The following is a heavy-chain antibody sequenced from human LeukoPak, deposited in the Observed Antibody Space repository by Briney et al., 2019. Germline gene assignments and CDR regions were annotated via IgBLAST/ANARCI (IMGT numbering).Heavy chain of an antibody. V-gene: IGHV4-34*01. J-gene: IGHJ3*02. CDR1: GWSFSGYY. CDR2: INHSGST. Sequence: KPSETLSLTCAAYGWSFSGYYWSWIRQPPGKGLEWIGEINHSGSTNYNPSLKSRVTISVDKSKNQFALKLSSVTAADTAVYYCARAEVAFDIWGQGTIVTVSS. CDR3: ARAEVAFDI.